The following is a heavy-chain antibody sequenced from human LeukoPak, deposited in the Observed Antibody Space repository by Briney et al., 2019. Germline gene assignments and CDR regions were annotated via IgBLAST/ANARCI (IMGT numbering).Heavy chain of an antibody. V-gene: IGHV3-74*01. CDR3: ARGFPAYCSGGNCYVDL. J-gene: IGHJ5*02. CDR2: VDSDGGRI. D-gene: IGHD2-15*01. Sequence: GGSLRLSCAASAFTFSKHWMHWVRQAPGRGLVWVSRVDSDGGRITYADSVKGRFTISRDNARNTLYLQMRSLRAEDTAVYYCARGFPAYCSGGNCYVDLWGQGTLVTVSS. CDR1: AFTFSKHW.